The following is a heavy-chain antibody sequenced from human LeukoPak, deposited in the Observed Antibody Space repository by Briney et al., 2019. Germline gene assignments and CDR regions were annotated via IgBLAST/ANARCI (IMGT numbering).Heavy chain of an antibody. Sequence: PGGSLRLSCAASGFTFSTYWMHWVRQVPGKGLVWVSRINSDESRTNYADSVKGRFTISRDNAKNSLYLQMNSLRAEDTALYHCARAKEAVVRGLRYYYYMDVWGKGTTVTISS. V-gene: IGHV3-74*01. CDR1: GFTFSTYW. J-gene: IGHJ6*03. D-gene: IGHD3-10*01. CDR2: INSDESRT. CDR3: ARAKEAVVRGLRYYYYMDV.